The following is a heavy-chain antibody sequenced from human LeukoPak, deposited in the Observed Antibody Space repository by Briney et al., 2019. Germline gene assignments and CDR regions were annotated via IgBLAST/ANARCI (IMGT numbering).Heavy chain of an antibody. J-gene: IGHJ3*02. CDR1: GGTFSSCA. V-gene: IGHV1-69*04. CDR3: ARGAKDITIFGVAQEAFDI. D-gene: IGHD3-3*01. Sequence: ASVKVSCKASGGTFSSCAISWVRQAPGQGLEWMGRIIPILGIANYAQKFQGRVTITADKSTSTAYMELSSLRSEDTAVYYCARGAKDITIFGVAQEAFDIWGQGTMVTVSS. CDR2: IIPILGIA.